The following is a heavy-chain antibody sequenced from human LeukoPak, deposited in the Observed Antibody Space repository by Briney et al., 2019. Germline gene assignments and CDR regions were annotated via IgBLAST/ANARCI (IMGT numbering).Heavy chain of an antibody. D-gene: IGHD2-2*01. CDR3: AKDPIYYAPAAPYYFDY. CDR2: ISGGGVNI. V-gene: IGHV3-23*01. CDR1: GFSFINYA. Sequence: GGSLRLSCAASGFSFINYAMSWVRQAPGKGLEWVSAISGGGVNIFYAESVKGRFTISRDDSKNTVYLQMNSLRAEDTAVYYCAKDPIYYAPAAPYYFDYWGQGTLVTVSS. J-gene: IGHJ4*02.